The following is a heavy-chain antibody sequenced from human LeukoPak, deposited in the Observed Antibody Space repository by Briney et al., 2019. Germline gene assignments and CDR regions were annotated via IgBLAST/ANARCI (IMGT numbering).Heavy chain of an antibody. CDR3: ARSKAVFDY. J-gene: IGHJ4*02. CDR1: GYTLTSYD. D-gene: IGHD2-15*01. V-gene: IGHV1-3*01. Sequence: EASVKVSCKASGYTLTSYDINWVRQAPGQRLEWMGWINAGNGNTKYSQKFQGRVTITRDTSASTAYMELSSLRSEDTAVYYCARSKAVFDYWGQGTLVTVSS. CDR2: INAGNGNT.